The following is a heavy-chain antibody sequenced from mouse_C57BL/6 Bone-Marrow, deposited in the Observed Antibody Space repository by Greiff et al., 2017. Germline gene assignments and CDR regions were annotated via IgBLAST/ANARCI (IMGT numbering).Heavy chain of an antibody. V-gene: IGHV1-9*01. CDR1: GYTFTGYW. J-gene: IGHJ2*01. CDR2: ILTGSGST. D-gene: IGHD2-3*01. Sequence: VQLLQSGAELMKPGASLKLSCKASGYTFTGYWIAWVQQRPGHGLEWIGEILTGSGSTNYNETFKGKATFTADKTSNTAYMQLSSLTTEDSAIYYCASANDGYYGYWGQGTTLTVSS. CDR3: ASANDGYYGY.